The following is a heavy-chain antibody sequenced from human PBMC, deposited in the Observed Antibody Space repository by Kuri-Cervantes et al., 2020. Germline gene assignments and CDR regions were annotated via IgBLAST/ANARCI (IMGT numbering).Heavy chain of an antibody. V-gene: IGHV3-21*01. CDR2: ISSSSSYI. Sequence: GGCLRLSCAASGFTFSTYSMNWVRQAPGKGLEWVSSISSSSSYIYYADSVKGRFTISRDNAKNSLYLQMNSLRAEDTAVYYCAGCGEVGRRDYSDAFDMWGQGTLVTVSS. J-gene: IGHJ4*02. CDR3: AGCGEVGRRDYSDAFDM. D-gene: IGHD4-17*01. CDR1: GFTFSTYS.